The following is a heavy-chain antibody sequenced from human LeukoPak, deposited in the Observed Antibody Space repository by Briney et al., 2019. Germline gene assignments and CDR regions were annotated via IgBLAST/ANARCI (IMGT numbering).Heavy chain of an antibody. CDR3: ARRRYSGSSQHFDY. V-gene: IGHV1-69*13. D-gene: IGHD1-26*01. CDR2: IIPIFGTA. J-gene: IGHJ4*02. CDR1: GGTFSSYA. Sequence: ASVKVSCKASGGTFSSYAISWVRQAPGQGLEWMGGIIPIFGTANYAQKFQGRVTITADESTSTAYMELSSLRSEDTAVYYCARRRYSGSSQHFDYWGQGTLVTVSS.